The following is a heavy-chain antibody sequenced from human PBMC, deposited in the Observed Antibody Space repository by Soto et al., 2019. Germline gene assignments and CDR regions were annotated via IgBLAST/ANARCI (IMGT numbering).Heavy chain of an antibody. CDR1: GFTFRSYW. J-gene: IGHJ6*02. V-gene: IGHV3-7*03. Sequence: GSLRLTCAASGFTFRSYWMSWVRQAPGKGLEWVANIKEDGSEEYYVDSVKGRFTISRDNAKNSLCLQMNSLTAADTALYYCARRGYCTSSYCKAREGGYVYGMVVWGQGTTVTVSS. D-gene: IGHD2-8*01. CDR2: IKEDGSEE. CDR3: ARRGYCTSSYCKAREGGYVYGMVV.